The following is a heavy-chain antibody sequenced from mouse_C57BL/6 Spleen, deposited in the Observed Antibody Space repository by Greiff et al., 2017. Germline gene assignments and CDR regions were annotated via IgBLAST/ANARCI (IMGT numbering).Heavy chain of an antibody. CDR2: IYPGDGDT. D-gene: IGHD1-3*01. J-gene: IGHJ1*01. Sequence: VQLQQSGAELVKPGASVKISCKASGYAFSSYWMNWVKQRPGKGLEWIGQIYPGDGDTNYHGKFKGKATLTGDKSTSTADMQLSSLTSEDAAVYVWARWKVGREGYFDVWGQGTTVTVSS. V-gene: IGHV1-80*01. CDR3: ARWKVGREGYFDV. CDR1: GYAFSSYW.